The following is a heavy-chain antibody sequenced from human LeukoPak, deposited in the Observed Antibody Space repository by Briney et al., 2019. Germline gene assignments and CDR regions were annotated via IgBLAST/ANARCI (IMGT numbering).Heavy chain of an antibody. CDR3: ARVLSGRGSLYSYYYYMDV. CDR1: GFSFNNYA. J-gene: IGHJ6*03. CDR2: ISGSGAIT. D-gene: IGHD3-10*01. Sequence: PGGSLSLSCVDSGFSFNNYAMTWVRQAPGKGLEWVSVISGSGAITYYADSVKGRFTISRDNSKNTLYLQMNRLRAEDTAMYYCARVLSGRGSLYSYYYYMDVWGKGTTVTISS. V-gene: IGHV3-23*01.